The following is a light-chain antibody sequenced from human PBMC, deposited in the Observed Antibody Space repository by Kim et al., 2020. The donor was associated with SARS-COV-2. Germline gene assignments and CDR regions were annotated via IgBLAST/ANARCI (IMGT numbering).Light chain of an antibody. Sequence: QRVTISCTGSSSNIGTGYYVHWYQQFPGTAPKLLVYGNNNRPSGVPDRFSGSKSGTSASLAITGLQAEDEADYYCQSYDSSLSGYVFGTGTKVTVL. V-gene: IGLV1-40*01. CDR2: GNN. J-gene: IGLJ1*01. CDR3: QSYDSSLSGYV. CDR1: SSNIGTGYY.